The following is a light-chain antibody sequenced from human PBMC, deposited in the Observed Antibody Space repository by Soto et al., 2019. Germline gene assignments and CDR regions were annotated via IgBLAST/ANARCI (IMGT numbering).Light chain of an antibody. Sequence: QSVLTQPASVSGSPGQSITISCTGTSSDVGSYNLVSWYQQHPGKAPKLMIYEGSKRPSGVSNRLSGSKSGNTASLTISGLQAEDEADYYCCSYAGSSTSRVFGTGTKVTVL. CDR1: SSDVGSYNL. CDR2: EGS. CDR3: CSYAGSSTSRV. V-gene: IGLV2-23*01. J-gene: IGLJ1*01.